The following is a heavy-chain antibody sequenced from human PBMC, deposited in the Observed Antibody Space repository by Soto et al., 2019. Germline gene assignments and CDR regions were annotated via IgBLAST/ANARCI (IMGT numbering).Heavy chain of an antibody. CDR1: GYSFTGYY. V-gene: IGHV1-2*06. CDR3: AREAGTIGNYYYGMDV. J-gene: IGHJ6*02. D-gene: IGHD1-7*01. Sequence: QVQLVQSGAEVKKPGASVRVSCKASGYSFTGYYVHWVRLAPGQGLEWLGRINPNSGGTNHAHKFQGRVTMTRDTSISTAYMELNRLTSNDTAVYYCAREAGTIGNYYYGMDVWGQGTTIAVS. CDR2: INPNSGGT.